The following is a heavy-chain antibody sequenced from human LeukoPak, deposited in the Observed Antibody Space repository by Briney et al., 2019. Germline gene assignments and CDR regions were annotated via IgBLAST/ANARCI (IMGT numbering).Heavy chain of an antibody. J-gene: IGHJ4*02. D-gene: IGHD4-17*01. V-gene: IGHV3-21*01. CDR3: ARDAYGDYGFDY. CDR1: GFTFSSYH. Sequence: GRSLRLSCAASGFTFSSYHMNWVRQAPGKGLEWVSSISTTISYIYYADSVKGRFTISRDNAKNSLYLQMNSLRAEDTAVYYCARDAYGDYGFDYWGQGTLVTVSS. CDR2: ISTTISYI.